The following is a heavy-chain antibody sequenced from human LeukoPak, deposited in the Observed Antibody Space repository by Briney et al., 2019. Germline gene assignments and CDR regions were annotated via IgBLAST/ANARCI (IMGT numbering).Heavy chain of an antibody. CDR2: IRSKANSYAT. Sequence: GGSLRLSCAASGFTFSGSAMHWVRQASGKELEWVGRIRSKANSYATAYAASVKGRFTISRDDSKNAAYLQMNSLKTEDTAVYYCTRHLSTGYWGQGTPVTVSS. D-gene: IGHD2-2*01. J-gene: IGHJ4*02. CDR1: GFTFSGSA. CDR3: TRHLSTGY. V-gene: IGHV3-73*01.